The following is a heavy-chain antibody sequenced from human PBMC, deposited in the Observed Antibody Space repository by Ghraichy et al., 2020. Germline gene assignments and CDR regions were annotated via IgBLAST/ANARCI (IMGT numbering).Heavy chain of an antibody. V-gene: IGHV3-74*01. J-gene: IGHJ6*02. CDR3: AREGLDFWTDYYYGMDV. CDR2: INSDGSST. Sequence: GGSLRLSCAASGFTFSSYWMHWVRQAPGKGLVWVSRINSDGSSTSYADSVKGRFTISRDNAKNTLYLQMNSLRAEDTAVYYCAREGLDFWTDYYYGMDVWGQGTTVTVSS. CDR1: GFTFSSYW. D-gene: IGHD3/OR15-3a*01.